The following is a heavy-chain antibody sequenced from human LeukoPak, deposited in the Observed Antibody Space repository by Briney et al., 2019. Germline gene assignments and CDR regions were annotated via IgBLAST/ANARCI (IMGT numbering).Heavy chain of an antibody. V-gene: IGHV3-11*04. CDR2: ISSSGSTI. J-gene: IGHJ3*02. D-gene: IGHD1-26*01. CDR1: GFTFSDYY. CDR3: ARGGPLSYSGSLYGAFDI. Sequence: GGSLRLSCAASGFTFSDYYMSWIRQAPGKGLEWVSHISSSGSTIYYADSVKGRFTISRDNAKNSLYLQMNSLRTEDTAVYYCARGGPLSYSGSLYGAFDIWGQGTMVTVSS.